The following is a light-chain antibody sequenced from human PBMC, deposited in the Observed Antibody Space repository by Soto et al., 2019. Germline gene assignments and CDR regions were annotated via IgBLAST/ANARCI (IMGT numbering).Light chain of an antibody. V-gene: IGLV2-14*03. Sequence: QSVLAQPASVSGSRGQSITISCTGTSSDVGRYNYVSWFQQHPGKVPKLIIYDVSNWPSGVSDRFSGSKSGNTASLTISGLHPEDEADYYCSSFTSSSTFVFGTGTKLTVL. CDR3: SSFTSSSTFV. J-gene: IGLJ1*01. CDR1: SSDVGRYNY. CDR2: DVS.